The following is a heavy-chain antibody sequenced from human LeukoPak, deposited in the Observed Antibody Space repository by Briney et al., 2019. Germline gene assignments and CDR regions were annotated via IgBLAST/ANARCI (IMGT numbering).Heavy chain of an antibody. CDR3: TTNPGSRGDF. V-gene: IGHV3-15*07. J-gene: IGHJ4*02. Sequence: GGSLRLSCAVSGLTFSNAWMNWVRQAPGKGLEWVAHIKSETNGGTADYAAAVEGRFTISRDDSKNTSYLQMNSLKIEDTAVYSCTTNPGSRGDFWGQGSLVTVSS. CDR1: GLTFSNAW. CDR2: IKSETNGGTA. D-gene: IGHD2-15*01.